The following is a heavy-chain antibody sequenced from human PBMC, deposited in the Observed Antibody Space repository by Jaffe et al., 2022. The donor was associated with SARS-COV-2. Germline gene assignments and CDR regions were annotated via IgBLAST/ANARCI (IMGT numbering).Heavy chain of an antibody. J-gene: IGHJ4*02. CDR2: ISYDGSNK. V-gene: IGHV3-30*04. CDR1: GFTFSSYA. D-gene: IGHD6-19*01. Sequence: QVQLVESGGGVVQPGRSLRLSCAASGFTFSSYAMHWVRQAPGKGLEWVAVISYDGSNKYYADSVKGRFTISRDNSKNTLYLQMNSLRAEDTAVYYCARDLDLGFGYSSGCLDYWGQGTLVTVSS. CDR3: ARDLDLGFGYSSGCLDY.